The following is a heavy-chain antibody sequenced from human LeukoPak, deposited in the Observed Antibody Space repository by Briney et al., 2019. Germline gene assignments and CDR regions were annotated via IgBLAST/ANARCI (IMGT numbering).Heavy chain of an antibody. CDR1: GFTFSSSA. CDR3: AKPPGIAAAGTGRGYYFDY. V-gene: IGHV3-23*01. J-gene: IGHJ4*02. Sequence: GGSLRLSCAASGFTFSSSAMSWVRQAPGKGLEWVSTISDSAGSTYYADSVKGRFTVSRDNSKNTLYLQMSSLRAEDTAVYYCAKPPGIAAAGTGRGYYFDYWGQGTLVTVSS. D-gene: IGHD6-13*01. CDR2: ISDSAGST.